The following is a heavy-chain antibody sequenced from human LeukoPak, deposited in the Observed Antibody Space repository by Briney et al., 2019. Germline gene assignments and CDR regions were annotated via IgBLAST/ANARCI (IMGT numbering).Heavy chain of an antibody. Sequence: SETLSLTCAVYGGSFSGYYWSWTRQPPGKGLEWIGEINHSGSTNYNPSLKSRVTISVDTSKNQFSLKLSSVTAADTAVYYCARRLSIVVVPAADLFDYWGQGTLVTVSS. D-gene: IGHD2-2*01. V-gene: IGHV4-34*01. J-gene: IGHJ4*02. CDR3: ARRLSIVVVPAADLFDY. CDR1: GGSFSGYY. CDR2: INHSGST.